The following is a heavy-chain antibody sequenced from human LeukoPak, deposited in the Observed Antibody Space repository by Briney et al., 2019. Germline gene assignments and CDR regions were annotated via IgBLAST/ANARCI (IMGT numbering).Heavy chain of an antibody. Sequence: GRSLRLSCAASGFTFSSYGMHWVRQAPGKGLEWEAVIWYDGSNKYYADSVKGRFTISRDNSKNTLYLQMNSLRAEDTAVYYCATGSPGIAAAAGARNYWGQGTLVTVSS. CDR3: ATGSPGIAAAAGARNY. CDR2: IWYDGSNK. CDR1: GFTFSSYG. J-gene: IGHJ4*02. V-gene: IGHV3-33*01. D-gene: IGHD6-25*01.